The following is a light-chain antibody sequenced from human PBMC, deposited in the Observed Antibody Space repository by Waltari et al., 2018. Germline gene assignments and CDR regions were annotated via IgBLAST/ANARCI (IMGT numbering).Light chain of an antibody. V-gene: IGLV2-14*03. CDR3: SSYTTSSTLVL. CDR2: DVS. J-gene: IGLJ2*01. Sequence: QSALTRPASVSGSPGQSLTISCTGTSSDVGGYNSVPWYQQHPGKAPKLMIHDVSHRPSGVSNRFSGSKSGNTASLTISGLQAEDGADYYCSSYTTSSTLVLFGGGTKLTVL. CDR1: SSDVGGYNS.